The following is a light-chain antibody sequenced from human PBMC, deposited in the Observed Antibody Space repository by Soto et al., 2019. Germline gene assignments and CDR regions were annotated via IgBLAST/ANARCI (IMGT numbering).Light chain of an antibody. V-gene: IGLV2-23*01. J-gene: IGLJ1*01. CDR2: EGS. Sequence: QSALTQPASVSGSPGQSITISCTGTSSDVGSYNLVSWYQQHPGTAPKVMIYEGSKRPSGVSNRFSGSKSGNTASLTISGLQAEDEADYYCCTYAGSSSYVFGTGTKLTVL. CDR3: CTYAGSSSYV. CDR1: SSDVGSYNL.